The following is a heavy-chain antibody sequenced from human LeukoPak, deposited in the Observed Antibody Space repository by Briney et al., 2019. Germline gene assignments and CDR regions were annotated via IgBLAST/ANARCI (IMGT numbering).Heavy chain of an antibody. CDR3: AREGYYDSSGSFDY. Sequence: GGSLRLSCAASGFTFDDYGMSWVRQGPGKGLEWVSSINGRGVSTYYADSVKGRFTISRDNPKNTLYLQMNGLRAEDTAVYLCAREGYYDSSGSFDYWGQGTLVTVSS. CDR2: INGRGVST. D-gene: IGHD3-22*01. CDR1: GFTFDDYG. J-gene: IGHJ4*02. V-gene: IGHV3-23*01.